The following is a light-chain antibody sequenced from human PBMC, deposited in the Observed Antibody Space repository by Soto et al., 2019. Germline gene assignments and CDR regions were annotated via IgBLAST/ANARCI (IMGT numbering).Light chain of an antibody. CDR1: QSISSW. CDR2: KAS. V-gene: IGKV1-5*03. J-gene: IGKJ1*01. Sequence: VHMTQSPSTLSASVGYRVTITCRASQSISSWLAWYQQKPGKAPKLLIYKASSLESGVPSRFSGSGSGTEFTLTISSLQPDDFATYYCQQYNSYSPWTFGQGTKVDI. CDR3: QQYNSYSPWT.